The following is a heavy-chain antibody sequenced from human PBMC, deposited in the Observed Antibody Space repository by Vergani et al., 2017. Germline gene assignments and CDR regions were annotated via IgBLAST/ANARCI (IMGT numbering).Heavy chain of an antibody. CDR3: ERESSGWADQGNWFDA. D-gene: IGHD6-19*01. CDR1: GFTFSDYY. CDR2: ISSSGSTI. Sequence: QVQLVESGGGLVKPGGSLRLSCAASGFTFSDYYMSWIRQAPGKGLEWVSYISSSGSTIYYADSVKGRFTISRDNAKNSLYLQLNNLRAEDTAVYYCERESSGWADQGNWFDAWGQGTLVTVSS. V-gene: IGHV3-11*01. J-gene: IGHJ5*02.